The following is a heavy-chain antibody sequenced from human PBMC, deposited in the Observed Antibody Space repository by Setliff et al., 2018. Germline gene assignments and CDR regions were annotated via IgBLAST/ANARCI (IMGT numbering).Heavy chain of an antibody. Sequence: PGGSLRLSCAASGFTFSDHHIDWVRQAPGKGLEWVGRSRNKANTYTIAYAASVEGRFTISRDDSKNTLYLQMNSLKTEDTAVYYCTTPETQGDYWGQGTLVTVSS. CDR3: TTPETQGDY. CDR2: SRNKANTYTI. V-gene: IGHV3-72*01. CDR1: GFTFSDHH. J-gene: IGHJ4*02.